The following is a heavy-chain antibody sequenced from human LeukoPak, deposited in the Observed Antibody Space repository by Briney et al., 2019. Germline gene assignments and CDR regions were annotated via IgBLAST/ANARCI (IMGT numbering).Heavy chain of an antibody. CDR1: GYTFTGYY. V-gene: IGHV1-2*02. D-gene: IGHD1-14*01. Sequence: ASVKVSCKASGYTFTGYYMHWVRQAPGQGLEWMGWINPNSGGTNYAQKFQGRVTMTRDTSISAAYMELSRLRSDDTAVYYCARPPLAALGNHDDYWGQGTLVTVSS. CDR3: ARPPLAALGNHDDY. CDR2: INPNSGGT. J-gene: IGHJ4*02.